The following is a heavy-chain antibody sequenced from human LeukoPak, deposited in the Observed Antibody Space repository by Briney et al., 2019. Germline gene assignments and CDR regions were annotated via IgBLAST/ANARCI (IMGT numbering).Heavy chain of an antibody. D-gene: IGHD6-6*01. CDR1: GFTFDDYA. V-gene: IGHV3-43D*03. CDR2: ISWDGGST. CDR3: AKDAYSSSSGVYYYYYYMDV. J-gene: IGHJ6*03. Sequence: PGGSLRLSCAASGFTFDDYAMHWVRQAPGKGLEWVSLISWDGGSTYYADSVKGRFTISRDNSKNSLYLQMNSLRAEDTALYYCAKDAYSSSSGVYYYYYYMDVWGKGTTVTVSS.